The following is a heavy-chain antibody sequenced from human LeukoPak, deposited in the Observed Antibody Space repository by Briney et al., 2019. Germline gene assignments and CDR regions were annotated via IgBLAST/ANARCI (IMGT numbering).Heavy chain of an antibody. V-gene: IGHV5-51*01. CDR1: GYTFTTYW. D-gene: IGHD3-22*01. J-gene: IGHJ6*02. CDR3: ARGDYYDTSGYNYGMDV. Sequence: GESLKISCKGSGYTFTTYWIAWVRQIPGKGLECMGIIYPGDSDTRYSPSFQGQVTISADKSISTAYLQWSSLKASDSAMYYCARGDYYDTSGYNYGMDVWGQGTTVTVSS. CDR2: IYPGDSDT.